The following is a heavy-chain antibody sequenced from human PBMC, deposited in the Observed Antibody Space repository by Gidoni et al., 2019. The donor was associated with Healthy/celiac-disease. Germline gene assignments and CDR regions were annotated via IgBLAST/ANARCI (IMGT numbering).Heavy chain of an antibody. V-gene: IGHV3-21*01. D-gene: IGHD3-16*01. CDR1: AFTSSSYS. CDR2: ISSSSSYI. Sequence: EVQLVESGGGLVKPGGSLRLSCAASAFTSSSYSMNWVRQAPGKGLEWVSSISSSSSYIYYADSVKGRFTISRDNAKNSLYLQMNSLRAEDTAVYYCARRGWGGDYPDYWGQGTLVTVSS. J-gene: IGHJ4*02. CDR3: ARRGWGGDYPDY.